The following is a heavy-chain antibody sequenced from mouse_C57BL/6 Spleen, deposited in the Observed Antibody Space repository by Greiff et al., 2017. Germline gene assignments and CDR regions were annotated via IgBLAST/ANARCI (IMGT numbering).Heavy chain of an antibody. D-gene: IGHD3-3*01. CDR1: GYSITSGYY. Sequence: DVHLVESGPGLVKPSQSLSLTCSVTGYSITSGYYWNWIRQFPGNKLEWRGYIRYDGSNNYNPSLKNRISITRDTAKNQFFLKLNSVTTEDTAPYYCARDLGAMDYWGQGTSVTVSS. J-gene: IGHJ4*01. V-gene: IGHV3-6*01. CDR3: ARDLGAMDY. CDR2: IRYDGSN.